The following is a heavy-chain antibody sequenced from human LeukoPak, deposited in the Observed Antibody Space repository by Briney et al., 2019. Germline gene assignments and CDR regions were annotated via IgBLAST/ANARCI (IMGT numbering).Heavy chain of an antibody. CDR1: GGSFSGYY. J-gene: IGHJ1*01. D-gene: IGHD3-22*01. CDR3: ARSSGYYSFVHPGGEYFQH. Sequence: SETLSLTCAVYGGSFSGYYWSWIRQPPGKGLEWIGEINHSGSTNYNPSLKSRVTISVGTSKNQFSLKLSSVTAADTAVYYCARSSGYYSFVHPGGEYFQHWGQGTLVTVSS. CDR2: INHSGST. V-gene: IGHV4-34*01.